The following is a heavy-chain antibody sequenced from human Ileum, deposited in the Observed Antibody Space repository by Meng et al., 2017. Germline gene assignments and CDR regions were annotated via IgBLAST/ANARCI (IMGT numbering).Heavy chain of an antibody. Sequence: HVHLQAPAPTLGRPAETLSLTCAPSGGSIERNNWWTWIRQPPGQGLEWIGEVYHSGSTHYNPSLQSRVTISIDNSKNRFSLSLNSVTAADTAIYYCARADYVRYFDLWGRGTLVTVSS. CDR3: ARADYVRYFDL. V-gene: IGHV4-4*02. D-gene: IGHD3-10*02. CDR2: VYHSGST. J-gene: IGHJ2*01. CDR1: GGSIERNNW.